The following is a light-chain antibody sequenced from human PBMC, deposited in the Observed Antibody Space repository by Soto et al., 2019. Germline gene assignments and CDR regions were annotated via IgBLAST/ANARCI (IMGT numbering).Light chain of an antibody. CDR1: SSDVGGYNY. Sequence: QSALTQPRSVSGSPGQSVTISCTGTSSDVGGYNYVSWYQQHPGKAPKLMIYDVSKRPSGVPDRFSGSKSGNTASLTISWRQAEDEADYYCCSYAGSVVFGGGTKVTVL. CDR2: DVS. V-gene: IGLV2-11*01. CDR3: CSYAGSVV. J-gene: IGLJ2*01.